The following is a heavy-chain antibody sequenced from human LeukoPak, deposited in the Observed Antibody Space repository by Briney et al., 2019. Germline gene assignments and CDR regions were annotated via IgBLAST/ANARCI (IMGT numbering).Heavy chain of an antibody. V-gene: IGHV4-39*07. D-gene: IGHD2-2*01. CDR1: SGSISTSNYY. CDR3: ARLADIVVVPADEAIYSGYYYMDV. Sequence: SETLSLTCTVSSGSISTSNYYWGWVRQPPGKALEWIGNIFYSGSTYYSPSLKSRVTISLVTSKNQFSLKLSSVTAADTAVYYCARLADIVVVPADEAIYSGYYYMDVWGKGTTVTISS. J-gene: IGHJ6*03. CDR2: IFYSGST.